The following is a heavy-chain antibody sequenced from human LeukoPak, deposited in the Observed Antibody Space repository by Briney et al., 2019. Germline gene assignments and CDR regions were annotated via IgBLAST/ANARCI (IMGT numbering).Heavy chain of an antibody. V-gene: IGHV3-23*01. CDR3: AKGKSGTYSSFDY. CDR1: GFTFDDYA. J-gene: IGHJ4*02. D-gene: IGHD1-26*01. CDR2: ISGSGVST. Sequence: GGSLRLSCAASGFTFDDYAMHWVRQAPGKGLEWVSFISGSGVSTQYADSVKGRFTISRDNSKNTLYVQMNSLRPEDTAVYYCAKGKSGTYSSFDYWGQGTVVTVSS.